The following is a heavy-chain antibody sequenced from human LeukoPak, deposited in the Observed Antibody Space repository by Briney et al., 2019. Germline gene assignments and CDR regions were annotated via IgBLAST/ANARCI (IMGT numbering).Heavy chain of an antibody. Sequence: PSELLSLTCSVSGVSISNYYWTWIRQPPGKGLEWVGYVYYSALTNYNPSLNSRVTISVDTSKKQLSLRLTSVTAADTAVYYCARVYTSWSFDYWGQGTLLPLFS. V-gene: IGHV4-59*01. CDR1: GVSISNYY. J-gene: IGHJ4*02. CDR2: VYYSALT. D-gene: IGHD2-2*02. CDR3: ARVYTSWSFDY.